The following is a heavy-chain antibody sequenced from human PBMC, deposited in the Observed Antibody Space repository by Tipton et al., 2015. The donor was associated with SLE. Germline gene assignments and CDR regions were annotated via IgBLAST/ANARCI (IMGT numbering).Heavy chain of an antibody. V-gene: IGHV3-7*01. CDR2: IKQDGSEK. Sequence: SLRLSCAASGFTFSSYWMSWVRQAPGKGLEWVANIKQDGSEKYYVDSVKGRFTISRDNAKNSLYLQMNSLRAEDTAVYYCARDGEQQLDYSYYGMDVWGQGTTVTVSS. J-gene: IGHJ6*02. D-gene: IGHD6-13*01. CDR1: GFTFSSYW. CDR3: ARDGEQQLDYSYYGMDV.